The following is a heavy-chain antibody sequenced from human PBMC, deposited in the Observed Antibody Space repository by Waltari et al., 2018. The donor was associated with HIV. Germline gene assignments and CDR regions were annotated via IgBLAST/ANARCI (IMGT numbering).Heavy chain of an antibody. J-gene: IGHJ4*02. Sequence: QVQLVESGGGVVQPGRSLRLSCAASGFTFSSYAMHWVRQAPGKGLEWVAVKSYDGSNKYYADSVKGRFTISRDNSKNTLYLQMNSLRAEDTAVYYCASIAIVVVTADYWGQGTLVTVSS. CDR2: KSYDGSNK. CDR3: ASIAIVVVTADY. V-gene: IGHV3-30*01. CDR1: GFTFSSYA. D-gene: IGHD2-21*02.